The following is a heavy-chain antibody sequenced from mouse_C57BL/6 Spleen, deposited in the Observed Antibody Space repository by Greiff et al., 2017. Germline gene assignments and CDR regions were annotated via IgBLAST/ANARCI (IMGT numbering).Heavy chain of an antibody. CDR3: ARWGSLYAMDY. D-gene: IGHD1-1*02. Sequence: VKLVESGPELVKPGASVKISCKASGYAFSSSWMNWVKQRPGKGLEWIGRIYPGDGDTNYNGKFKGKATLTADKSSSTAYMQLSSLTSEDSAVYCCARWGSLYAMDYWGQGTSVTVSS. V-gene: IGHV1-82*01. CDR1: GYAFSSSW. J-gene: IGHJ4*01. CDR2: IYPGDGDT.